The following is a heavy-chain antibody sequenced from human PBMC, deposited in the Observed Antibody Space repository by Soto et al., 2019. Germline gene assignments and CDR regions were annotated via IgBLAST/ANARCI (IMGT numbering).Heavy chain of an antibody. J-gene: IGHJ6*02. V-gene: IGHV1-69*06. D-gene: IGHD2-2*01. CDR3: ARDAVVPAAMGYYYYYGMDV. CDR1: GGTFSSYA. Sequence: QVQLVQSGAEVKKPGSSVKVSCKASGGTFSSYAISWVRQAPGQGLEWMGGIIPIFGTANYAQKFQGRVTITADKSTSTAYMELSSLRSEDTAVYYCARDAVVPAAMGYYYYYGMDVWGQGTTVTVSS. CDR2: IIPIFGTA.